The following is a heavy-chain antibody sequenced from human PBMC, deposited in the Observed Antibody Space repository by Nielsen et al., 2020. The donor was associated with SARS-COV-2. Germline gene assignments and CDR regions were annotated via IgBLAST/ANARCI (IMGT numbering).Heavy chain of an antibody. CDR3: AKDALRFGEFDY. Sequence: WIRQPPGKGLEWVAVISYDGSNKYYADSVKGRFTISRDNSKNTLYLQMNSLRAEDTAVYYCAKDALRFGEFDYWGQGTLVTVSS. D-gene: IGHD3-10*01. CDR2: ISYDGSNK. J-gene: IGHJ4*02. V-gene: IGHV3-30*18.